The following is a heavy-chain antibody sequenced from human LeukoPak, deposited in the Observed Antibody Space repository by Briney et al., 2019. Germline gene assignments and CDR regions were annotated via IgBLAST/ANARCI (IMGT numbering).Heavy chain of an antibody. J-gene: IGHJ5*02. CDR2: IYTSGST. CDR3: ARAPRDHGDYFHVDP. V-gene: IGHV4-61*02. D-gene: IGHD4-17*01. Sequence: SQTLSLTCTVSGGPITSGSYYWSWIRQPAGKGLEWIGRIYTSGSTNYNPSLKSRVTISIDSSKNQFSLKLSSVTAADTAVYYCARAPRDHGDYFHVDPWGQGTLVTVSS. CDR1: GGPITSGSYY.